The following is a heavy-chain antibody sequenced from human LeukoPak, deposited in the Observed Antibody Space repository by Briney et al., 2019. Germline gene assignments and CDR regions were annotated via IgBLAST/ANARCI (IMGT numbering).Heavy chain of an antibody. Sequence: GGSLRLSCAASGFTFDDYAMHWVRQAPGKGLEWVSGISWNSGSIGYADSVKGRFTISRDNAKNSLYLQMNSLRAEDTALYYCAKESRGVLTVGGAFDIWGQGTMVTVSS. D-gene: IGHD3-16*01. CDR2: ISWNSGSI. CDR1: GFTFDDYA. J-gene: IGHJ3*02. CDR3: AKESRGVLTVGGAFDI. V-gene: IGHV3-9*01.